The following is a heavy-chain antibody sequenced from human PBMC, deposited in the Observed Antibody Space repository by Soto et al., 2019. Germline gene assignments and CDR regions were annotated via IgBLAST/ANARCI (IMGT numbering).Heavy chain of an antibody. V-gene: IGHV1-18*01. D-gene: IGHD6-13*01. Sequence: QVQLVQSGAEVKKPGASVRVSCKASGYTFTPYGISWVRQAPGQGLEWMGWISASNGNIYYGQKFQGRVTMTTDSFTSTAYMELSSLTSADTAGYYCARARSYSRSGDSWGRGPRVTVSS. J-gene: IGHJ4*02. CDR1: GYTFTPYG. CDR3: ARARSYSRSGDS. CDR2: ISASNGNI.